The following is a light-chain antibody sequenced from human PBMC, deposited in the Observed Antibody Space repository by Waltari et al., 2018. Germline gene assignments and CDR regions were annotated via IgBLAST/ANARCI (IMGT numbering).Light chain of an antibody. CDR1: SGHSSYA. CDR2: VSSAGSH. CDR3: QTWDTGTHVV. J-gene: IGLJ2*01. Sequence: QVVLTQSPSASASLGASVKLTCTLSSGHSSYAIAWHTQQPEKGPRYLMKVSSAGSHQKGDGIPDRFSGSSSGTERYLTISSVQSEDEADYYCQTWDTGTHVVFGGGTKLTVL. V-gene: IGLV4-69*01.